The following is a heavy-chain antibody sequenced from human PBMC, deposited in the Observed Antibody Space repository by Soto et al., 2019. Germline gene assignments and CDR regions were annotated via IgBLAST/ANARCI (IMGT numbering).Heavy chain of an antibody. J-gene: IGHJ4*02. CDR1: GFSLSSTRMA. CDR2: IYWDDDK. CDR3: AHIVVAGLGYYFDY. V-gene: IGHV2-5*02. Sequence: QITLKESGPTLVKPTQTLTLTCTFSGFSLSSTRMAVGWFRQPPGKALEWLALIYWDDDKRYSPFLKSRLTITKDTSKNQVVLKMSNMDPVDTARYYCAHIVVAGLGYYFDYWGQGTLVTVSS. D-gene: IGHD6-19*01.